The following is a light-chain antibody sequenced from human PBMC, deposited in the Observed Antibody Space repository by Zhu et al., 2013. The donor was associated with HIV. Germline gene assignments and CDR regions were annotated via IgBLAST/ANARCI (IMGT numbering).Light chain of an antibody. Sequence: AIQMTQSPSSLSASVGDRVTITCQASQAIRDDLGWYQQKPGKAPKLLIYAASSLQSGVPSRFSGSGSGTDFTLTISSLQPEDFATYYCQQSYSTPRTFGQGTKVEIK. J-gene: IGKJ1*01. V-gene: IGKV1-6*01. CDR2: AAS. CDR1: QAIRDD. CDR3: QQSYSTPRT.